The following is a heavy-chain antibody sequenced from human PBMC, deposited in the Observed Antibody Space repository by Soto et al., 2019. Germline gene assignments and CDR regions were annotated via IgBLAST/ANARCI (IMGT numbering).Heavy chain of an antibody. CDR2: ISGSGGST. V-gene: IGHV3-23*01. D-gene: IGHD3-9*01. CDR3: ARGDDILTGPVFDY. Sequence: EVQLLESGGGLVQPGGSLRLSCAASGFTFRNYAMSWVRQAPGKGLEWVSTISGSGGSTFYADSGKGRFTISRDNSRNTLYLQMNSRRAEDTAIYFWARGDDILTGPVFDYWGQGTLVTVSS. J-gene: IGHJ4*02. CDR1: GFTFRNYA.